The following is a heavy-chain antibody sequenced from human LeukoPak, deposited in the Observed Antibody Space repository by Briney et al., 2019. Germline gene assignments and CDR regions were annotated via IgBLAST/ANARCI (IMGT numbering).Heavy chain of an antibody. D-gene: IGHD4-17*01. J-gene: IGHJ5*02. CDR1: GFTFSSYE. V-gene: IGHV3-48*03. CDR2: ISSSGSTI. CDR3: AKELDYGDYGDWFDP. Sequence: GGSLRLSCAASGFTFSSYEMNWVRQAPGKGLEWVSYISSSGSTIYYADSVKGGFTISRDNAKKSLYLQMNSPRTEDTAVYYCAKELDYGDYGDWFDPWGQGTLVTVSS.